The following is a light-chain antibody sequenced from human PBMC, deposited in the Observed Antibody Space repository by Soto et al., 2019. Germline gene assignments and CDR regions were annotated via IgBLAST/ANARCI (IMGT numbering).Light chain of an antibody. CDR3: ASWDDSLNGPV. J-gene: IGLJ2*01. CDR2: SNN. CDR1: SSNIGTNT. V-gene: IGLV1-44*01. Sequence: QSVLTQPPSASGTPGQRVTISCSGSSSNIGTNTVNWYQHLPGTAPKLLSYSNNQRPSGVPDRFSGSKSATSASLAISGLQSEDEADYYCASWDDSLNGPVFGGGTQPTV.